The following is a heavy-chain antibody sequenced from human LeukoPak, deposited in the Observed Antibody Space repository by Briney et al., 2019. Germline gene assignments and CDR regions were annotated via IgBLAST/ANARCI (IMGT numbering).Heavy chain of an antibody. D-gene: IGHD3-3*01. CDR2: ISSSGSTI. Sequence: GGSLRLSCAASGFTFSSYEMNWVRQAPGKGLEWVSYISSSGSTIYYADSVKGRFTISRDNAKNSLYLQMNSLRAEDTAVYYCARGSGSYDFWSGYYSGAFDIWGQGTMVTVSS. CDR1: GFTFSSYE. CDR3: ARGSGSYDFWSGYYSGAFDI. J-gene: IGHJ3*02. V-gene: IGHV3-48*03.